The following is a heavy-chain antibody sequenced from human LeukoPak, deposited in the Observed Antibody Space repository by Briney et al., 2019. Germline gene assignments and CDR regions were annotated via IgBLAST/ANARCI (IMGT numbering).Heavy chain of an antibody. CDR2: MRSDKSTY. Sequence: GGSLRLSCAASGFIFSNYAMHWVRQAPGKGLEWMAYMRSDKSTYYYADSVKGRFTISRDNAKKSLYLQMNSLRAEDTAVYYCGRGNYYYYYIDVWGKGTTVTVSS. CDR1: GFIFSNYA. D-gene: IGHD3-16*01. J-gene: IGHJ6*03. CDR3: GRGNYYYYYIDV. V-gene: IGHV3-30*02.